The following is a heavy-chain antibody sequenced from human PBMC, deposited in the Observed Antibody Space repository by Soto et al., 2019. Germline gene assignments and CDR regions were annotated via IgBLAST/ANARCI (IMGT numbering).Heavy chain of an antibody. V-gene: IGHV1-2*02. J-gene: IGHJ6*02. CDR2: INPNSGGT. D-gene: IGHD2-2*02. Sequence: ASVKVSCKASGGTFSSYAISWVRQAPGQGLEWMGWINPNSGGTNYAQKFQGRVTMTRDTSISTAYMELSRLRSDDTAVYYCAKGYCSSTSCYTSHYYYYGMDVWGQGTTVTVSS. CDR1: GGTFSSYA. CDR3: AKGYCSSTSCYTSHYYYYGMDV.